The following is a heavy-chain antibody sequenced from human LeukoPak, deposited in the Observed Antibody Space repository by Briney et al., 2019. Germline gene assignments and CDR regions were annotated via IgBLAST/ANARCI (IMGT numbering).Heavy chain of an antibody. CDR3: ARQGYRSPYAFDI. D-gene: IGHD6-19*01. V-gene: IGHV4-59*08. CDR2: IYSSGPT. J-gene: IGHJ3*02. CDR1: GASISTYF. Sequence: PSETLSLTCTVSGASISTYFWSWIRQPPGKGLEWIRSIYSSGPTNYNPSLKGRVTISVDTAKNQVSLELSAVTAADTAMYYCARQGYRSPYAFDIWGQGTVVTVSS.